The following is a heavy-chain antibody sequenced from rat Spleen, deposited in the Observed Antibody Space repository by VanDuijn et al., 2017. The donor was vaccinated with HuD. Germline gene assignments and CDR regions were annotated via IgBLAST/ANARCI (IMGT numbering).Heavy chain of an antibody. J-gene: IGHJ3*01. CDR3: TKVDYDGHWFAH. V-gene: IGHV5-46*01. Sequence: EVQLVESGGGLVQVGRSMKLSCVASGFTFSSFPMAWVRQAPTKGLEWVATIGSSGVTTYYRDSVKDRFSISRDTAKRTLYLQMNSLRSVDTATYFGTKVDYDGHWFAHWGQGTLVTVSS. CDR2: IGSSGVTT. D-gene: IGHD1-11*01. CDR1: GFTFSSFP.